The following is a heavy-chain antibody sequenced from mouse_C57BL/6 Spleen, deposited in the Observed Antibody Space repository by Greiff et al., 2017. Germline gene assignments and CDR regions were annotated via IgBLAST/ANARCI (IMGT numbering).Heavy chain of an antibody. D-gene: IGHD2-4*01. CDR3: AKKMECPDYGGTWFAY. CDR1: GFSLTSYG. J-gene: IGHJ3*01. CDR2: IWSGGST. V-gene: IGHV2-4*01. Sequence: VQLQESGPGLVQPSQSLSITCTVSGFSLTSYGVHWVRQPPGKGLEWLGVIWSGGSTDYNAAFISRLSISQDNSKSQVFFKMNSLQADDTAIYYCAKKMECPDYGGTWFAYWGQGTLVTVSA.